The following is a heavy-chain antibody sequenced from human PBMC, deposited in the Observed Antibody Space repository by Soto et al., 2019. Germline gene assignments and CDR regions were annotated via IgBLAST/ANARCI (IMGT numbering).Heavy chain of an antibody. CDR2: ISSTTNYI. CDR3: ARESEDLTSNFDY. Sequence: GSLRLSCAASGFTFDDYAMHWVRQVPGKGLEWVSSISSTTNYIYYGDSMKGRFTISRDNAKNSLYLEMNSLRAEDTAVYYCARESEDLTSNFDYWGQGTLVTVSS. CDR1: GFTFDDYA. J-gene: IGHJ4*02. V-gene: IGHV3-21*06.